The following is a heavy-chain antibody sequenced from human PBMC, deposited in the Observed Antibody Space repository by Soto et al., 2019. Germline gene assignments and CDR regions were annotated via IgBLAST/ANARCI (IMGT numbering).Heavy chain of an antibody. CDR3: ASSPRGYCSTTSCRELGNYYGMDV. J-gene: IGHJ6*02. Sequence: ASLKISCKGSGYSFTSYWISWVRQMPGKGLEWMGRIDPSDSYTNYSPSFQGHVTISADKSISTAYLQWSSLKASDTAMYYCASSPRGYCSTTSCRELGNYYGMDVWGQGTTVTVSS. CDR2: IDPSDSYT. CDR1: GYSFTSYW. V-gene: IGHV5-10-1*01. D-gene: IGHD2-2*01.